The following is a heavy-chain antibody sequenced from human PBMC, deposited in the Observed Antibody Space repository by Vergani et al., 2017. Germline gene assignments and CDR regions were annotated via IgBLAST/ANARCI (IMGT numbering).Heavy chain of an antibody. Sequence: QVQLQQWGAGLLKPSETLSLTCAVYGGSFSGYYWSWIRQPPGKGLEWIGEINHSGSTNYNPSLKSRVTISVDTSKNQFSLKLSSVTAADTAVYYCTKGGSGSYHISPFDYWGQGTLVTVSS. CDR2: INHSGST. V-gene: IGHV4-34*03. CDR3: TKGGSGSYHISPFDY. CDR1: GGSFSGYY. J-gene: IGHJ4*02. D-gene: IGHD3-10*01.